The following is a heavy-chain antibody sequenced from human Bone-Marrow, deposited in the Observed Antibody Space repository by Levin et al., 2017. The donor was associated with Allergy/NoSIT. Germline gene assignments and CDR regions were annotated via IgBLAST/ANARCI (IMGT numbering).Heavy chain of an antibody. CDR3: AQDRHVAVSLFHI. Sequence: GGSLRLSCAASGFVFSTFAMSWVRQAPGKGLEWVSAISGSGSTTYYADSVKGRFTISRDNSKNKLYLQINRLSAEDTGVYFCAQDRHVAVSLFHIWGQGTTVIVSS. CDR2: ISGSGSTT. J-gene: IGHJ3*02. CDR1: GFVFSTFA. D-gene: IGHD3-16*01. V-gene: IGHV3-23*01.